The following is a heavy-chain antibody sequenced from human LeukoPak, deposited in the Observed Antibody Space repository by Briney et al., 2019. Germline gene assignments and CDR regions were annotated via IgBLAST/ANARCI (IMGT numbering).Heavy chain of an antibody. D-gene: IGHD3-10*01. J-gene: IGHJ6*03. CDR3: AREEARGIYYYYYMDV. V-gene: IGHV3-9*01. Sequence: PGRSLRLSCLVSGFTFDDYAMHWLRQAPGKGLEWVSGISWNGGKIAYADSVKGRFTISSDNAKHSLYLQMNSLRAEDTAVYYCAREEARGIYYYYYMDVWGKGTTVTVSS. CDR1: GFTFDDYA. CDR2: ISWNGGKI.